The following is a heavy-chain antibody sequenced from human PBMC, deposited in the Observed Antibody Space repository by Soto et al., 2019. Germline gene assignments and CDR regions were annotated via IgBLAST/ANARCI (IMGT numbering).Heavy chain of an antibody. V-gene: IGHV3-30*18. CDR3: AKASVRGSSWYYYYYMDV. J-gene: IGHJ6*03. CDR2: ISYDGSNK. CDR1: GFTFSSYG. Sequence: HPGGSLRLSCAASGFTFSSYGMHWVRQAPGKGLEWVAVISYDGSNKYYADSVKGRFTISRDNSKNTLYLQMNSLRAEDTAVYYCAKASVRGSSWYYYYYMDVWGKGTTVTVSS. D-gene: IGHD6-13*01.